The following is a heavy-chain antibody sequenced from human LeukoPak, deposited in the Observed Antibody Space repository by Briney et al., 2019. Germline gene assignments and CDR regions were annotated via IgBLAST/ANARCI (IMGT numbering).Heavy chain of an antibody. Sequence: PSETLSLTCAVYGGSFSGYYWSWIRQPPGKGLEWIGEINHSGSTNYNSSLKSRVTISVGTSKNQFSLKLSSVTAADTAVYYCARGLVFYGSGSYYNCLDYWGQGTLVTVSS. CDR3: ARGLVFYGSGSYYNCLDY. V-gene: IGHV4-34*01. J-gene: IGHJ4*02. D-gene: IGHD3-10*01. CDR1: GGSFSGYY. CDR2: INHSGST.